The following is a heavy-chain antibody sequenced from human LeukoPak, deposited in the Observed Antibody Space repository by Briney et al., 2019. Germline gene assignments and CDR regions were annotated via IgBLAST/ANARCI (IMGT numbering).Heavy chain of an antibody. Sequence: SETLSLTCTVSGFSISRGYYWGWIRQPPGKGLESIGSIFHSGSTYYNPSLKSRVTISADTSKNQFSLKLNSVTAADTAVYYCARDRYYYDSSGYYAWFDPWGQGTLVTVSS. CDR1: GFSISRGYY. CDR2: IFHSGST. V-gene: IGHV4-38-2*02. D-gene: IGHD3-22*01. J-gene: IGHJ5*02. CDR3: ARDRYYYDSSGYYAWFDP.